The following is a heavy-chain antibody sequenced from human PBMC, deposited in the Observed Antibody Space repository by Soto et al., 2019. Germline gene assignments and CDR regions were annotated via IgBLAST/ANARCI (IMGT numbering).Heavy chain of an antibody. V-gene: IGHV3-9*01. Sequence: EVQLVESGGGLVQPGRSLRLSCAASGFTFDDYAMHWVRQAPGKGLEWVSGISWNSGSIGYADSVKGRFTISRDNAKNSLELQMNSLRAEDTALDYCAKDTGHYDYIWGRYSVDYGGQGTLVTVSS. J-gene: IGHJ4*02. CDR1: GFTFDDYA. CDR3: AKDTGHYDYIWGRYSVDY. CDR2: ISWNSGSI. D-gene: IGHD3-16*01.